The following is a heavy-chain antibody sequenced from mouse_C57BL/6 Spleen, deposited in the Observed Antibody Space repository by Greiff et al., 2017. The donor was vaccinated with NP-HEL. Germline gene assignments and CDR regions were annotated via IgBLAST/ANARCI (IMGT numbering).Heavy chain of an antibody. CDR3: ARDCDDYPSHYYAMDY. CDR1: GYTFTSYW. Sequence: QVQLQQPGAELVRPGSSVKLSCKASGYTFTSYWMHWVKQRPIQGLEWIGNIDPSDSETHYNQKFKDKATLTVDKSSSTAYMQLSSLTSEDSAVYYCARDCDDYPSHYYAMDYWGQGTSVTVSS. CDR2: IDPSDSET. J-gene: IGHJ4*01. D-gene: IGHD2-4*01. V-gene: IGHV1-52*01.